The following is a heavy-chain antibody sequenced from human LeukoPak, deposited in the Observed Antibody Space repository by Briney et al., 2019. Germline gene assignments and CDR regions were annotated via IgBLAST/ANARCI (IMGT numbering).Heavy chain of an antibody. J-gene: IGHJ6*03. CDR3: AKDSSGWYGYMDV. D-gene: IGHD6-19*01. V-gene: IGHV3-43*01. Sequence: PGGSLRLSCAASGFTFDDYTMHWVRQAPGKGLEWVSLISWDGGSTYYADSVKGRFTISRDNSKNSLYLQMNSLRTEDTALYYCAKDSSGWYGYMDVWGKGTTVTISS. CDR2: ISWDGGST. CDR1: GFTFDDYT.